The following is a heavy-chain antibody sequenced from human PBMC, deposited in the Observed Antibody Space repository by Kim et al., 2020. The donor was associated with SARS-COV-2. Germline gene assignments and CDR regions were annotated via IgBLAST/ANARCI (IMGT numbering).Heavy chain of an antibody. V-gene: IGHV5-51*01. D-gene: IGHD1-26*01. CDR2: IYPGDSDT. Sequence: GESLKISCKGSGYSFTSHWIGWVRQMPGKGLEWMGIIYPGDSDTRYSPSFQGQVTISADKSISTAYLQWSSLKASDTAMYYCARNLYSGSYYRYYYGMDVWGQGTTVTVSS. J-gene: IGHJ6*02. CDR3: ARNLYSGSYYRYYYGMDV. CDR1: GYSFTSHW.